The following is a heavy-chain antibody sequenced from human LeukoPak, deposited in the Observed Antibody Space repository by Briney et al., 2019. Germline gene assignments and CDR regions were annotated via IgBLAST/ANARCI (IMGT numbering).Heavy chain of an antibody. V-gene: IGHV3-30*18. Sequence: GTSLRLSCAASGFTFNSYGMNWVRQAPGKGLEWVTLISYDGDEKYYVDSVKGRFTIPRDNSKRTVYLQMNGLRPEDTALYYCAKDRWPVLSTKSNGWSPLDSWGQGTLVTVSS. J-gene: IGHJ4*02. CDR3: AKDRWPVLSTKSNGWSPLDS. CDR2: ISYDGDEK. CDR1: GFTFNSYG. D-gene: IGHD6-19*01.